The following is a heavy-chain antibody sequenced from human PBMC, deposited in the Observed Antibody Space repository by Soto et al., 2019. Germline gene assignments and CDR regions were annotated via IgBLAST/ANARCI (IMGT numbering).Heavy chain of an antibody. CDR2: ISGNGVAT. CDR1: GFTFNSYA. J-gene: IGHJ5*02. Sequence: EMQLLESGGGLIQPGGSLRLSCAASGFTFNSYAMSWVRQAPGKGLEWVSSISGNGVATYYADSVKGRLTISRDDYKNTVYLQMDSLRAEDTAIYYCAKEAILWLGGGRLDAWGQGTLVSVSS. CDR3: AKEAILWLGGGRLDA. V-gene: IGHV3-23*01. D-gene: IGHD3-10*01.